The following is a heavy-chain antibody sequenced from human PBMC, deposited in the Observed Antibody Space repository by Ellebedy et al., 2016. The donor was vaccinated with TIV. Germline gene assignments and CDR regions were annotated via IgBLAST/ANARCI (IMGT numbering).Heavy chain of an antibody. D-gene: IGHD3-10*01. CDR1: GFTFSSYW. V-gene: IGHV3-7*01. J-gene: IGHJ4*02. CDR3: ASEYYGAGTYVNDY. Sequence: GESLKISCAASGFTFSSYWMSWVRQAPGKGLEWVANIKQDGSEKYYVDSVKGRFTISRDNAKNSLYLQMNSLRAEETAVYYCASEYYGAGTYVNDYWGQGTLVTVSS. CDR2: IKQDGSEK.